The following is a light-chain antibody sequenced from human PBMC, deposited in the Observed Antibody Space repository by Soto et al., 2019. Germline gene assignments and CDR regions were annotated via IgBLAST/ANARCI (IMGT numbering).Light chain of an antibody. J-gene: IGKJ1*01. CDR1: QSISTY. CDR2: ATS. CDR3: RQSYSTPPGT. Sequence: DIQMTQSPSSLSASVGDRVTITCRASQSISTYLIWYQQKPGKAPKLLIYATSSLQSGVPSRFSGSGSGTDFTLTISSLQPEDFATYYCRQSYSTPPGTFGQGTKV. V-gene: IGKV1-39*01.